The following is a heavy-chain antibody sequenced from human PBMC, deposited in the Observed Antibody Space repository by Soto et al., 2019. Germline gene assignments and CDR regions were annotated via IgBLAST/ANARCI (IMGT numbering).Heavy chain of an antibody. CDR1: GFTFSSYG. D-gene: IGHD6-13*01. Sequence: GGSLRLSCAASGFTFSSYGMHWVRQAPGKGLEWVAVISYDGSNKYYADSVKGRFTISRDNSKNTLYLQMNSLRAEDTAVYYCARETIAAAGPNWFDPWGQGTLVTVSS. V-gene: IGHV3-30*03. J-gene: IGHJ5*02. CDR2: ISYDGSNK. CDR3: ARETIAAAGPNWFDP.